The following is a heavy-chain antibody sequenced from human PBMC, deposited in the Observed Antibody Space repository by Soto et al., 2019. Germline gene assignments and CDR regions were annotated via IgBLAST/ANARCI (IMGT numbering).Heavy chain of an antibody. V-gene: IGHV3-23*01. CDR2: IGGRGVST. CDR1: GFTFSNYA. Sequence: GGSLRLSCAASGFTFSNYAVSWVRQAPGKGLEWVSAIGGRGVSTMYADSVKGRFTISRDNSKNILYLQMNSLRVEDTAVYYCAKRGDDFRSGYYYYFDYWGLGALDTVSS. J-gene: IGHJ4*02. CDR3: AKRGDDFRSGYYYYFDY. D-gene: IGHD3-3*01.